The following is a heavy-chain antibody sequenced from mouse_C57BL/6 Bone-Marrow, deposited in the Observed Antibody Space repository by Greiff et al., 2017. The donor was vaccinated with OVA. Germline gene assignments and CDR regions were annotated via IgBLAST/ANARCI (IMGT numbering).Heavy chain of an antibody. CDR3: ARRSPSMVTYFDY. D-gene: IGHD2-2*01. V-gene: IGHV7-3*01. CDR2: IRNKANGYTT. CDR1: GFTFTDYY. Sequence: EVQGVESGGGLVQPGGSLSLSCAASGFTFTDYYMSWVRQPPGKALEWLGFIRNKANGYTTEYSASVKGRFTISRDNSQSILYLQMNALRAEDSATYYCARRSPSMVTYFDYWGQGTTLTVSS. J-gene: IGHJ2*01.